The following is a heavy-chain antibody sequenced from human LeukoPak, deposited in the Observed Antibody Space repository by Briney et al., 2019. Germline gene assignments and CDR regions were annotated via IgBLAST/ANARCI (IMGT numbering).Heavy chain of an antibody. V-gene: IGHV4-61*08. CDR2: IYYSGTT. CDR1: GGSVSTAVHY. CDR3: ARGKAYDSGGYYVYHFDY. J-gene: IGHJ4*02. Sequence: SETLSLTCTVSGGSVSTAVHYWSWIRQPPGKGLEWIGYIYYSGTTNYNPSLKSRVTISIDTSRNQFFLKVNSVTAADTAVYYCARGKAYDSGGYYVYHFDYWGRGTLVTVSS. D-gene: IGHD3-22*01.